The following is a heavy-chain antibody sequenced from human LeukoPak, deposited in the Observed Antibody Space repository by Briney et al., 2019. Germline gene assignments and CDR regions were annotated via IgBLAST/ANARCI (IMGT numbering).Heavy chain of an antibody. Sequence: GGSLRLSCAASGFTVSSNYMSRVRQAPGKGLEWVAVIWYDGSNQYYADSVKGRFTISRDNSKNTLYLQMNSLRAEDTAVYYCARGYQLLYLSYFDYWGQGTLVTVSS. V-gene: IGHV3-33*08. CDR2: IWYDGSNQ. CDR3: ARGYQLLYLSYFDY. J-gene: IGHJ4*02. D-gene: IGHD2-2*02. CDR1: GFTVSSNY.